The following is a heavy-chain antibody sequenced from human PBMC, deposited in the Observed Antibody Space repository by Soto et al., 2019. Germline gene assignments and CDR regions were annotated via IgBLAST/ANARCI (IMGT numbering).Heavy chain of an antibody. CDR1: GFTFSNYG. V-gene: IGHV3-23*01. J-gene: IGHJ4*02. CDR3: AKIDKFHPQSSCLANRFEY. CDR2: MSRDGGVT. Sequence: EVQLLESGGGLVQPGGSLRLSCAASGFTFSNYGMTWVRQAPGKGLEWVSGMSRDGGVTDYTDSVKGRFTISSDISKNTLYLQMNSLRAEDTAVYYCAKIDKFHPQSSCLANRFEYWGQGTLVTVAS. D-gene: IGHD6-19*01.